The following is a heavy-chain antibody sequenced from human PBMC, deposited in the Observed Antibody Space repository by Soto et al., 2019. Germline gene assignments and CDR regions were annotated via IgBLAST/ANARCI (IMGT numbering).Heavy chain of an antibody. CDR1: GDSVSSNSAA. J-gene: IGHJ4*02. CDR2: TYYRSKWYN. D-gene: IGHD6-13*01. Sequence: PSQTLSLTCAISGDSVSSNSAAWNWIRQSPSRGLEWLGRTYYRSKWYNDYAVSVKSRITINPDTSKNQFSLQLNSVTPEDTAVYYCARGRDMPFIAAAGTEAFDYWGQGTLVSVSS. CDR3: ARGRDMPFIAAAGTEAFDY. V-gene: IGHV6-1*01.